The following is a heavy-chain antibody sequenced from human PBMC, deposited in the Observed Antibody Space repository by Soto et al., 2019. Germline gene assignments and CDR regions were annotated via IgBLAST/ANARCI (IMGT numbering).Heavy chain of an antibody. J-gene: IGHJ4*02. CDR1: GGSISSVVYY. D-gene: IGHD4-17*01. Sequence: QVQLQESGPGLVKPSQTLSLTCTVSGGSISSVVYYWSWIRQHPGKVLEWIGYIYYSGSTYYNPSLKSRVTISVATSKNQFSLKLSSVTAADTAVYYCARDLSDYGDYVDYWGQGTLVTVSS. CDR2: IYYSGST. V-gene: IGHV4-31*03. CDR3: ARDLSDYGDYVDY.